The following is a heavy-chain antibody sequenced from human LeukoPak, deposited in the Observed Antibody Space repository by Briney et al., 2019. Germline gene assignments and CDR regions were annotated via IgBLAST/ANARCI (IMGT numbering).Heavy chain of an antibody. J-gene: IGHJ4*02. Sequence: QSGGSLRLSCAASEFTFSSYWMSWVRQAPGKGLEWVANIKQDGSEKYYVDSVKGRFTISRDNAKNSLYLQMNSLRAEDTAVYYCARDRHIVVVTAILDYWGQGTLVTVSS. CDR3: ARDRHIVVVTAILDY. V-gene: IGHV3-7*01. CDR1: EFTFSSYW. D-gene: IGHD2-21*02. CDR2: IKQDGSEK.